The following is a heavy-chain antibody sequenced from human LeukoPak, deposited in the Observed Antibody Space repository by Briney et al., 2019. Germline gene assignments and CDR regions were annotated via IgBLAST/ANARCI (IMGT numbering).Heavy chain of an antibody. CDR3: ARDNSGYYAY. Sequence: PSETLSLTCTVSGVSVSSGSFYWSWIRQPPGKGLEWIGYIYYSGSTNYNPSLKSRVTISVDTSKNQFSLNLSSVTAADTAVYYCARDNSGYYAYWGQGTLVTVSS. CDR1: GVSVSSGSFY. V-gene: IGHV4-61*01. CDR2: IYYSGST. D-gene: IGHD3-22*01. J-gene: IGHJ4*02.